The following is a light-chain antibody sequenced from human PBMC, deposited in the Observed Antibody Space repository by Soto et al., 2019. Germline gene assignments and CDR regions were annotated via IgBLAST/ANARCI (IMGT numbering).Light chain of an antibody. Sequence: QSALTQPASVSGSPGLTITISCAGTNFDIGRYNYVSWYRQHPGEAPKLIIFEVNNRPSGISNRFSGSKSGTTASLTISGLQVEDEAHYFCSSYTSASALGIFGGGTQLTVL. J-gene: IGLJ2*01. CDR3: SSYTSASALGI. V-gene: IGLV2-14*01. CDR1: NFDIGRYNY. CDR2: EVN.